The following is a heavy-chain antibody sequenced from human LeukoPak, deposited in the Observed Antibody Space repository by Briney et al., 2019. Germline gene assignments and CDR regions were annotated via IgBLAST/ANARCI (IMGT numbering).Heavy chain of an antibody. CDR2: INAYNGNT. V-gene: IGHV1-18*01. CDR3: ARRIAARRVYYYYMDV. D-gene: IGHD6-6*01. CDR1: GYTFTSYG. J-gene: IGHJ6*03. Sequence: GASVKVSCKASGYTFTSYGISWVRQAPGQGLEWMGWINAYNGNTNYAQKLQGRVTMTTDTSTSTAYMELRSLRSDDTAVYYCARRIAARRVYYYYMDVWGKGTTVTVSS.